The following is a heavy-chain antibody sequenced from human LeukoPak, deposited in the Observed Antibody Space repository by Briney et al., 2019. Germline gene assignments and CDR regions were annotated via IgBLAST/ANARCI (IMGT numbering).Heavy chain of an antibody. CDR1: GYTFTGYY. Sequence: ASVTVSCKASGYTFTGYYMHWVRQAPGQGLEWMGWINPNSGGTNYAQKFQGRVTMTRDTSISTAYMELSRLRSDDTAVYYCARDSGAPVDAFDIWGQGTMVTVSS. CDR3: ARDSGAPVDAFDI. V-gene: IGHV1-2*02. J-gene: IGHJ3*02. CDR2: INPNSGGT. D-gene: IGHD6-19*01.